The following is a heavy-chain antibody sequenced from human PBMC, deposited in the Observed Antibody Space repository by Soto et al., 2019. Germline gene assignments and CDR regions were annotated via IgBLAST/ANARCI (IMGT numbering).Heavy chain of an antibody. CDR1: GFSLSTSGVG. Sequence: GSGPTLVNPTQTLTLTCTFSGFSLSTSGVGVGWIRQPPGKALEWLALIYWNDDKRYSPSLKSRLTITKDTSKNQVVLTMTNMDPVDTATYYCAHPAGGFGELLKGAWFDPWGQGTLVTVSS. V-gene: IGHV2-5*01. D-gene: IGHD3-10*01. CDR2: IYWNDDK. CDR3: AHPAGGFGELLKGAWFDP. J-gene: IGHJ5*02.